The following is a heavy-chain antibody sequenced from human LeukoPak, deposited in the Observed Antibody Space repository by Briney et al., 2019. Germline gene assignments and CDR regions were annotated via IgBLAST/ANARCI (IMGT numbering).Heavy chain of an antibody. CDR2: IIPILGIA. Sequence: GASVKVSCKASGGTFSSYAISWVRQAPGQGLEWMGRIIPILGIANYAQKLQGRVTMTTDTSTSTAYMELRSLRSDDTAVYYYARHYSNWFDPWGQGTLVTVSS. CDR1: GGTFSSYA. CDR3: ARHYSNWFDP. V-gene: IGHV1-69*04. D-gene: IGHD3-10*01. J-gene: IGHJ5*02.